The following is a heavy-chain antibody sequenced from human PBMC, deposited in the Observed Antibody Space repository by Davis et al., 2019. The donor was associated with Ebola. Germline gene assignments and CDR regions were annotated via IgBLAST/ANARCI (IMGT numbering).Heavy chain of an antibody. CDR2: IKTKTDGGTT. Sequence: GGSLRLSCAASGFTVSSAWMNWVRQAPGKGLEWVGRIKTKTDGGTTDYAAPVNGRFTISRDDSKNTLYLQMNSLKTEDTAVYYCTTVRHIAGWFDPWGQGTLVTVSS. J-gene: IGHJ5*02. CDR3: TTVRHIAGWFDP. CDR1: GFTVSSAW. V-gene: IGHV3-15*07. D-gene: IGHD6-13*01.